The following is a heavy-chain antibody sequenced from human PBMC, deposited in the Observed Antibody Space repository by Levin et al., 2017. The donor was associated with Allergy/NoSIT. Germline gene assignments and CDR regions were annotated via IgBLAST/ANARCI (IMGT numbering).Heavy chain of an antibody. CDR3: AKDAIRGSDQPYYFDY. J-gene: IGHJ4*02. CDR2: IINSGVGT. V-gene: IGHV3-23*01. Sequence: ESLKISCAASGFTFNNYAMSWVRQAPGKGLEWVSAIINSGVGTYYADSVKGRFTISRDNSKNTMYLQMNSLRAEDTAVYFCAKDAIRGSDQPYYFDYWGQGTLVTASS. CDR1: GFTFNNYA. D-gene: IGHD6-19*01.